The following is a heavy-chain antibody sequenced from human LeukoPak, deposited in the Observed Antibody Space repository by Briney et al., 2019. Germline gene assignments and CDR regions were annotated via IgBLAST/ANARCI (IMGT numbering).Heavy chain of an antibody. CDR2: IIPIFGTA. J-gene: IGHJ3*02. D-gene: IGHD3-10*01. CDR1: GYTFTSYG. V-gene: IGHV1-69*06. Sequence: VASVKVSCKASGYTFTSYGISWVRQAPGQGLEWMGGIIPIFGTANYAQKFQGRVTITADKSTSTAYMELSSLRSEDTAVYYCARATGKEGFLWFVAFDIWGQGTMVTVSS. CDR3: ARATGKEGFLWFVAFDI.